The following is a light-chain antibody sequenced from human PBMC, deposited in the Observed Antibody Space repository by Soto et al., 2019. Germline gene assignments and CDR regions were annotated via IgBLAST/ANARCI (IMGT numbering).Light chain of an antibody. V-gene: IGLV2-14*01. CDR2: EVS. CDR1: SSDVGGYNY. Sequence: QSVLTQPASVSGSPGQSITISCTGTSSDVGGYNYVSWYQQHPAKAPKLMIYEVSNRPSGVSNRFSGSKSGNTASLTISGLQAEDEADYYCSSYTSSSTLGLFGGGTQLTVL. J-gene: IGLJ2*01. CDR3: SSYTSSSTLGL.